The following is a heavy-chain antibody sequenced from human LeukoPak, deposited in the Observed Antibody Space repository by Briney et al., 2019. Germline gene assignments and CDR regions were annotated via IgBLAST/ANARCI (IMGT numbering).Heavy chain of an antibody. V-gene: IGHV3-9*01. Sequence: GGSLRLSCAASGFTFDDYAMHWVRQAPGKGLEWVSGISWNSGSIGYADSVKGRFTISRDNAKNSLFLQMNSLKADDTAVYYCARGYCTGGVCPRPFDYWGQGTLVTVSS. CDR1: GFTFDDYA. CDR2: ISWNSGSI. CDR3: ARGYCTGGVCPRPFDY. D-gene: IGHD2-8*02. J-gene: IGHJ4*02.